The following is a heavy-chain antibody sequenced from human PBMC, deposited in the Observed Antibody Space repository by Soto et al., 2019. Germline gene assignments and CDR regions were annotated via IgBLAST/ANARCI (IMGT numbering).Heavy chain of an antibody. Sequence: QVQLVESGGGVVQPGRSLRLSCAASGFIFSDYAMHWVRQAPGKGLEWVAVISYGGDNKYYADSVRGRFAIYRDNLKNTLDLQMNSLNHEDTAVYHCAKARHSTSWYGLEADFWGQGTLVTVSS. D-gene: IGHD6-13*01. CDR2: ISYGGDNK. CDR3: AKARHSTSWYGLEADF. V-gene: IGHV3-30*09. J-gene: IGHJ4*02. CDR1: GFIFSDYA.